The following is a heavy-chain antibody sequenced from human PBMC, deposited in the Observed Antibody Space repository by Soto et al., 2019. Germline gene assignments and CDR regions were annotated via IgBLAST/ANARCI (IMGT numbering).Heavy chain of an antibody. CDR3: ARGLAFLWSLDY. CDR1: GFNFSSYE. Sequence: PGGSLRLSCTASGFNFSSYEMNWVRQAPGKGLEWVSYISSSGSTIYYADSVKGRFTISRDNAKNSLYLQMNSLRAEDTAVYYCARGLAFLWSLDYWGQGTLVTVSS. D-gene: IGHD2-21*01. CDR2: ISSSGSTI. J-gene: IGHJ4*02. V-gene: IGHV3-48*03.